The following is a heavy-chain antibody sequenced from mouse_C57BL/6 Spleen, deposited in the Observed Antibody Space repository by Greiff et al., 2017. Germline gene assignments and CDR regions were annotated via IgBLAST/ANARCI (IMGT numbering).Heavy chain of an antibody. J-gene: IGHJ2*01. Sequence: QVQLKQPGAELVKPGASVKLSCKASGYTFTSYWMHWVKQRPGQGLEWIGMIHPNSGSTNYNEKFKSKATLTVDKSSSTAYMQLSSLTSEDSAVYYCASPVVATDYWGQGTTLTVSS. V-gene: IGHV1-64*01. D-gene: IGHD1-1*01. CDR1: GYTFTSYW. CDR2: IHPNSGST. CDR3: ASPVVATDY.